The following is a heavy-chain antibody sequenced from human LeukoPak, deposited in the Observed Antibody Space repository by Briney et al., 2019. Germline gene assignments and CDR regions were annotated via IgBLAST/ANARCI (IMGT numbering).Heavy chain of an antibody. CDR2: ISSDGTTM. CDR1: KFTFSDSY. J-gene: IGHJ3*02. D-gene: IGHD3-10*01. CDR3: ARAAGSYAFNI. V-gene: IGHV3-11*04. Sequence: GGSLRLSCAASKFTFSDSYMGWLRQAPGKGLEWVSYISSDGTTMYYADSVKGRFTISRDNAKNSLYLQMNSLRAEDTAVYYCARAAGSYAFNIWGQGTMVTVSS.